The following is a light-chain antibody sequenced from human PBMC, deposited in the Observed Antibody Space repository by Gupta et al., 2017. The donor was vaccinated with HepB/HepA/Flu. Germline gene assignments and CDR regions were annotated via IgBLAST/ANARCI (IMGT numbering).Light chain of an antibody. CDR1: RSNIGAGHD. J-gene: IGLJ3*02. CDR3: QSYDTSLSSWV. Sequence: QSVLTQPPSVSGAPGQRVTISCTGSRSNIGAGHDVHWYQQLPGTAPKLLIFDNTIRPSGVPDRFSGSKSGTSASLAITGLQDEDEADYYCQSYDTSLSSWVFGGGTKLTVL. V-gene: IGLV1-40*01. CDR2: DNT.